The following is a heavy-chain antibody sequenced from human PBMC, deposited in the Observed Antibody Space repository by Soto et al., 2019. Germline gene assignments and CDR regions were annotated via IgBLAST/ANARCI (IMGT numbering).Heavy chain of an antibody. Sequence: EVQLVESGGGLVQPGGSLKLSCAASGFTFSGSTIHGVRQNSGKGLEWVGRIPSKTNTYATAYAASVKGRFTISRDDSKNTAYLQMNSLKTEDTAVYYCTRQPLDVPVASAIDYWGQGTLVTVAS. CDR2: IPSKTNTYAT. CDR1: GFTFSGST. J-gene: IGHJ4*02. CDR3: TRQPLDVPVASAIDY. D-gene: IGHD6-19*01. V-gene: IGHV3-73*02.